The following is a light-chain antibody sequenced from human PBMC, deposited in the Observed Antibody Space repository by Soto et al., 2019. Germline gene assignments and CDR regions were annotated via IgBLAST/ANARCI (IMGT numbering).Light chain of an antibody. CDR1: QSVSSN. V-gene: IGKV3-15*01. J-gene: IGKJ2*01. CDR2: GAS. CDR3: QQYNNWPRS. Sequence: EIVMTQSPVTLSVSPGERATLSCRASQSVSSNLAWYQQKPGQAPRLLIYGASTRATGIPARFSGSGSGTEFTLTISSLQSEDFAVYYCQQYNNWPRSFGQRTKLEIK.